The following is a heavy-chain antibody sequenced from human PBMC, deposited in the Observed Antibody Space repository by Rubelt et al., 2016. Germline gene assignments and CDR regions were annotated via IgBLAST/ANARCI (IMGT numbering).Heavy chain of an antibody. D-gene: IGHD3-3*01. CDR3: ARDLYDFWSGYYAFDI. Sequence: QVQLQESGPGLVKPSETLSLTCTVSGGSISSYYWSWIRQPPGKGLEWIGYIYYSGSTNYNPSLKSRVTMSVDTSKNQFSLKLSSVTAADTAVYYCARDLYDFWSGYYAFDIWGQGTMVTVSS. J-gene: IGHJ3*02. CDR2: IYYSGST. V-gene: IGHV4-59*12. CDR1: GGSISSYY.